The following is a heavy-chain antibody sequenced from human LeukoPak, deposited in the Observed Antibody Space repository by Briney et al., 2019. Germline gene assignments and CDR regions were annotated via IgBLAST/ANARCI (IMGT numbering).Heavy chain of an antibody. CDR2: INHSGST. CDR3: VVSPNQDFFDY. V-gene: IGHV4-34*01. Sequence: SETLSLTCAVYGGSFSGYYWSWIRQPPGKGLEWIGEINHSGSTNYNPSLKGRVTMSVDTSKSQFSLNLNSLTAADTAVYYCVVSPNQDFFDYWGQGPLVTVSS. J-gene: IGHJ4*02. CDR1: GGSFSGYY.